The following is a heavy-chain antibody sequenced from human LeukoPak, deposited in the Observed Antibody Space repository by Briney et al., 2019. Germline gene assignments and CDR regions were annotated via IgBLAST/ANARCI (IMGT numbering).Heavy chain of an antibody. CDR1: GFTFSSYS. CDR3: VRVTDPRYNWFDP. Sequence: PGGSLRLSCAASGFTFSSYSMNWVRQAPGKGLEWVSSISSSSSYIYYADSVKGRFTISRDNAKNSLYLQMNSLRAEDTAVYYCVRVTDPRYNWFDPWGQGTLVTVSS. V-gene: IGHV3-21*04. J-gene: IGHJ5*02. D-gene: IGHD2-21*02. CDR2: ISSSSSYI.